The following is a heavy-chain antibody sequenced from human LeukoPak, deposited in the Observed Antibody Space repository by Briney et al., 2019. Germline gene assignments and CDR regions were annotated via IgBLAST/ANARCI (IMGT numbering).Heavy chain of an antibody. V-gene: IGHV4-39*01. CDR1: GGSISSSSYY. CDR3: ARLEVSTYYYDSSGYYYANFDY. Sequence: SETLSLTCTVSGGSISSSSYYWGWIRQPPGKGLEWIGSIYYSGSTYYTPSLKSRVTISVDTSKKQFSLKLSSVTAADTAVYYCARLEVSTYYYDSSGYYYANFDYWGQGTLVTVSS. D-gene: IGHD3-22*01. CDR2: IYYSGST. J-gene: IGHJ4*02.